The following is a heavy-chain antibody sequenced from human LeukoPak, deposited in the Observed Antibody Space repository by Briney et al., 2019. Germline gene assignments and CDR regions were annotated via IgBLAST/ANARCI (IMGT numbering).Heavy chain of an antibody. J-gene: IGHJ4*02. CDR2: ISGGST. CDR1: GFTVSSNE. CDR3: ARGTPSRNYGDY. Sequence: PGGSLRLSCAASGFTVSSNEMSWVRQAPGKGLEWVSSISGGSTYYADSRKGRFTISRDNSKNTLHLQMNSLRAEDTAVYYCARGTPSRNYGDYWGQGTLVTVSS. D-gene: IGHD3-16*01. V-gene: IGHV3-38-3*01.